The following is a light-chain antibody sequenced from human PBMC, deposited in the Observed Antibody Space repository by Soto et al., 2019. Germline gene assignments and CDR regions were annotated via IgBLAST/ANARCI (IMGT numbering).Light chain of an antibody. Sequence: IVMTQSPATMSLSPGKSATLSCRTSQSVSRNLAWYQQKPGQAPRLLIYDASQRATGIAARFSGSGSGTDFTLTISSLEPEDFALYYCQHRSNWPAFGGGTKVDIK. CDR1: QSVSRN. CDR3: QHRSNWPA. V-gene: IGKV3-11*01. CDR2: DAS. J-gene: IGKJ4*01.